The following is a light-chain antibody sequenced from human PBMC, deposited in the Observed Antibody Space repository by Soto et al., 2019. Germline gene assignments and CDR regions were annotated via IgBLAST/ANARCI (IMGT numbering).Light chain of an antibody. CDR2: NNN. J-gene: IGLJ3*02. V-gene: IGLV1-44*01. CDR1: SSNIGGNP. Sequence: VLTQPPSASGTPGQRVTISCSGSSSNIGGNPVNWYQQLPGTAPKLLIYNNNQRPSGVPDRFSGSKSGTSASLAISGLQSEDEADYYCAAWHDSLNGPVFGGGTKVTVL. CDR3: AAWHDSLNGPV.